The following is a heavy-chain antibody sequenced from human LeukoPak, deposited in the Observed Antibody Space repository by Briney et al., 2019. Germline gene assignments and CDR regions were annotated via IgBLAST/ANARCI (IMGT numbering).Heavy chain of an antibody. CDR3: AKDHRPYYYDTYGPFDF. J-gene: IGHJ4*02. Sequence: GGSLRLSCAASGFTFSNYAMSWARQAPGKGLEWVSAISGSGGTTYYVDSVKGRLTTSRDNSKNTLYLQMNSLRAEDTAVYSCAKDHRPYYYDTYGPFDFWGQGTLVTVSS. CDR1: GFTFSNYA. D-gene: IGHD3-22*01. CDR2: ISGSGGTT. V-gene: IGHV3-23*01.